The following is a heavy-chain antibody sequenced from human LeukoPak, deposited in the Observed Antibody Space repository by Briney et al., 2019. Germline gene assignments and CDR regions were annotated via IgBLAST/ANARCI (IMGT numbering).Heavy chain of an antibody. CDR3: ATSPNGDYGY. CDR1: GGSISSSSYY. Sequence: MASETLSLTCTVSGGSISSSSYYWGWIRQPPGKGLEWIGSIYYSGSTYYNPSLKSRVTISVDTSKNQFSLKLSSVTAADTAVYYCATSPNGDYGYWGQGTLVTVSS. J-gene: IGHJ4*02. D-gene: IGHD4-17*01. CDR2: IYYSGST. V-gene: IGHV4-39*01.